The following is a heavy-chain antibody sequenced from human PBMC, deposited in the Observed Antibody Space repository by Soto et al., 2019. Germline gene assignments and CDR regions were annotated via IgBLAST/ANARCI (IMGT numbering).Heavy chain of an antibody. V-gene: IGHV3-48*02. D-gene: IGHD3-10*01. CDR1: GFIFSNFA. CDR2: ISTSSINI. J-gene: IGHJ6*02. CDR3: ARGSPGGYGLDV. Sequence: GGSLRPSCAASGFIFSNFAMYWVRRAPGQGLEWVSYISTSSINIYYADSMKGRFTISRDNAKNSLYLQVNSLRDEDTAVYYCARGSPGGYGLDVWGQGTTVTVSS.